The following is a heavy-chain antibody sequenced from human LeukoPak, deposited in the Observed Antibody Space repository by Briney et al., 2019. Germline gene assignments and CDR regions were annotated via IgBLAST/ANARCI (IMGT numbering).Heavy chain of an antibody. D-gene: IGHD3-16*01. CDR3: ASTNGGPEYYFDY. CDR1: GFTFSSYA. Sequence: GGSLRLSCAASGFTFSSYAMSWVRQAPGKGLEWVSAISGSGGSTYYADSVKGRFTISRDNSKNTLYLQMNSLRAEDTAVYHCASTNGGPEYYFDYWGQGTLVTVSS. V-gene: IGHV3-23*01. CDR2: ISGSGGST. J-gene: IGHJ4*02.